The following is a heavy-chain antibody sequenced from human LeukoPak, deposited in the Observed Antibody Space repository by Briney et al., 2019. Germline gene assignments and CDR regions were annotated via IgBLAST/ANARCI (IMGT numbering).Heavy chain of an antibody. CDR1: GFTFSNYG. D-gene: IGHD3-9*01. CDR3: ARGPDYDILADYFDY. CDR2: ISYDGSNK. V-gene: IGHV3-30*03. Sequence: PGRSLRLSCAVSGFTFSNYGMHWVRQAPGKGLEWVAVISYDGSNKFYADSVRGRFTISRDNSKNTLFLQMNSLRPEDTAVYYCARGPDYDILADYFDYWGQGTLVTVSS. J-gene: IGHJ4*02.